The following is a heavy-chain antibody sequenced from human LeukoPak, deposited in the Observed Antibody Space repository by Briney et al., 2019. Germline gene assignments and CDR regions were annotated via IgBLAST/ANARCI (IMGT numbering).Heavy chain of an antibody. CDR1: GFTFTRFA. Sequence: GGSLRLSCSASGFTFTRFAMSWVRQSPGQGLEGVSAIRATDGTTYYADSVRGRFTVSRDNSKNTLFLQMNSLRDEDTAIYYCAXXXXXXXXGXXSW. CDR2: IRATDGTT. V-gene: IGHV3-23*01. J-gene: IGHJ5*01. CDR3: AXXXXXXXXGXXS.